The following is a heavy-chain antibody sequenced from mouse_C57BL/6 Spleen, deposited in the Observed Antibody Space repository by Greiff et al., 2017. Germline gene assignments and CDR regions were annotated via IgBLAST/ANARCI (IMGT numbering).Heavy chain of an antibody. Sequence: VQLQQSGAELVRPGTSVKMSCKASGYTFTNYWIGWAKQRPGHGLEWIGDIYPGGGYTNYNEKFKGKATLTTDKSSSTAYMQFSSLTSEDSAIYYCARRGSNYYFDYWGQGTTLTVSS. J-gene: IGHJ2*01. CDR1: GYTFTNYW. CDR2: IYPGGGYT. D-gene: IGHD2-5*01. CDR3: ARRGSNYYFDY. V-gene: IGHV1-63*01.